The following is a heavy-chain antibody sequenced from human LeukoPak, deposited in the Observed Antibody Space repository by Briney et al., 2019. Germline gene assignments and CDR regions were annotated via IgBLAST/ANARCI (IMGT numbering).Heavy chain of an antibody. V-gene: IGHV3-23*01. CDR3: AKGAYDYIEMGYFDY. CDR2: IIGSSGST. CDR1: GFTSSSYS. Sequence: GGSLRLSCAASGFTSSSYSMNWVRQAPGKGLEWVSLIIGSSGSTFCADSVKGRFTISRDNSKNTLFLQMNSLRAEDTAVYYCAKGAYDYIEMGYFDYWGQGTLVTVSS. D-gene: IGHD5-12*01. J-gene: IGHJ4*02.